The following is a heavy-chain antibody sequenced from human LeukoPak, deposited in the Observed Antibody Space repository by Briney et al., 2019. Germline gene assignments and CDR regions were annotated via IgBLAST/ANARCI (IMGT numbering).Heavy chain of an antibody. V-gene: IGHV2-5*01. CDR2: IYWNDDK. D-gene: IGHD4-11*01. CDR3: AHTADTVLSQWSTHNWFDP. J-gene: IGHJ5*02. Sequence: SGPTLVKPTQTLTLTCTFSGFSLSTSGVGVGWIRQPPGKALEWLALIYWNDDKRYSPSLKSRLTITKDTSKNQVVLTMTNMDPVDTATYYCAHTADTVLSQWSTHNWFDPWGQGTLVTVSS. CDR1: GFSLSTSGVG.